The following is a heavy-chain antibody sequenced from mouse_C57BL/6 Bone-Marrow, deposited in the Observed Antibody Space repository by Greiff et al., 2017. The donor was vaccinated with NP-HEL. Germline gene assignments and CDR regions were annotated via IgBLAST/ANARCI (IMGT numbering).Heavy chain of an antibody. Sequence: VQLQQSGAELVRPGASVKLSCTASGFNIKDYYMHWVKQRPEQGLEWIGRIDPEDGDTEYAPKFQGKATMTADTSPNTAYLQLSSLTSEDTAVYYCTNYYGYYFDYWGQGTTLTVSS. CDR1: GFNIKDYY. CDR2: IDPEDGDT. CDR3: TNYYGYYFDY. V-gene: IGHV14-1*01. J-gene: IGHJ2*01. D-gene: IGHD1-1*01.